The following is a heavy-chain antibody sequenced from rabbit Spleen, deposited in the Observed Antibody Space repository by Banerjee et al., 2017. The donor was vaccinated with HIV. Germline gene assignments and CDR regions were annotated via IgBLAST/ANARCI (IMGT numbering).Heavy chain of an antibody. D-gene: IGHD8-1*01. CDR3: ARDLDAGSTYNMYAFDL. V-gene: IGHV1S40*01. Sequence: QSLEESGGDLVQPGASLTLTCTASGFSFSSGYWICWVRQAPGKGLEWIGCIRSGGGTTYYASWVNGRFTISKTSSTTVTLQMTSLTAADTATYFCARDLDAGSTYNMYAFDLWGPGTLVTVS. J-gene: IGHJ2*01. CDR1: GFSFSSGYW. CDR2: IRSGGGTT.